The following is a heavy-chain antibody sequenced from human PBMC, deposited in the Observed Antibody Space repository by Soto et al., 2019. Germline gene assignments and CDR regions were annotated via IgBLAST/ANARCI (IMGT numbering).Heavy chain of an antibody. D-gene: IGHD6-13*01. CDR3: ASGSSSWLYYYGMDV. V-gene: IGHV1-8*01. Sequence: EASVKVSCKASGYTFTSYDINWVRQATGQGLEWMGWMNPNSGNTGYAQKFQGRVTMTRNTSISTAYMELSSLRSEDTAVYYCASGSSSWLYYYGMDVWGQGTTVTVSS. J-gene: IGHJ6*02. CDR2: MNPNSGNT. CDR1: GYTFTSYD.